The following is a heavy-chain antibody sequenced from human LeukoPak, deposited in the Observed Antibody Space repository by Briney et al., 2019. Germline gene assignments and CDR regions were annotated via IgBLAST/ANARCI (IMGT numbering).Heavy chain of an antibody. CDR3: ATRYCTIPACRASSYHCMDN. J-gene: IGHJ6*03. CDR2: IKQGGSEA. D-gene: IGHD2-8*01. CDR1: VFIFRSYW. Sequence: GGSLRLSCAASVFIFRSYWVTWVRQAPGKGLECVVNIKQGGSEAYYVDSGKGRFTVSRDNAKNSLYLQLNSLGAEDTAGYYCATRYCTIPACRASSYHCMDNWGKGTTVTVSS. V-gene: IGHV3-7*01.